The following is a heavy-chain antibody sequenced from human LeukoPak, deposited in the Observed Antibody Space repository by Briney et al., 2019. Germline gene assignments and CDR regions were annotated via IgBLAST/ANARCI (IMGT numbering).Heavy chain of an antibody. CDR1: EYTFTDYY. Sequence: ASVKVSCKASEYTFTDYYMHWVRQAPGQGLEWMGWINPNSGGTNYAQKFQGRVTMTRDTSISTAYMELSRLRSDDTAVYYCARDAPSHYDFWSGYYSYAFDIWGQGTMVTVSS. J-gene: IGHJ3*02. CDR2: INPNSGGT. CDR3: ARDAPSHYDFWSGYYSYAFDI. V-gene: IGHV1-2*02. D-gene: IGHD3-3*01.